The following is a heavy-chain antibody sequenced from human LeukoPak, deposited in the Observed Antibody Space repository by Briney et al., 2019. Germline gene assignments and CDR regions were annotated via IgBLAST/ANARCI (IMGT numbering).Heavy chain of an antibody. CDR2: IIPIFGTA. Sequence: SVKVSCKASGGTFSSYAISWVRQAPGQGLEWMGRIIPIFGTANYAQKFQGRVTITTNESTSTAYMELSSLRSEDTAVYYCARDISSSSPLDYWGQGTLVTVSS. CDR3: ARDISSSSPLDY. J-gene: IGHJ4*02. CDR1: GGTFSSYA. D-gene: IGHD6-6*01. V-gene: IGHV1-69*05.